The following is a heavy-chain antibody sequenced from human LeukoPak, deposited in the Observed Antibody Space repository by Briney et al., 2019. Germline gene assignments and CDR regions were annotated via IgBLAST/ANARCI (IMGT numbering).Heavy chain of an antibody. CDR1: GFTFSSYW. CDR3: ATEMAAMVY. J-gene: IGHJ4*02. CDR2: INSDGSST. D-gene: IGHD5-24*01. Sequence: TGGSLRLSCAASGFTFSSYWMHWVRQAPGKGLVWVSHINSDGSSTSYADSVKGRFTISRDNAKNTLYLQMNSLRAEDTAVYYCATEMAAMVYWGQGTLVTVSS. V-gene: IGHV3-74*01.